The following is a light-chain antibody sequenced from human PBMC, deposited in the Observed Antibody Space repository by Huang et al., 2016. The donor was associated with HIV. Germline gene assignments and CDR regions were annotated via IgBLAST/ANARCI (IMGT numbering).Light chain of an antibody. Sequence: DIQMTQSPFSLSASVGDRVTITCRASHNIDTYLNWYHHKPGKAPNLLIFGASNLQSGVPSRFSGSGIGTDFTLSINSLQPEDSALYYCQQSHSSPWTFGQGTKVEIK. CDR2: GAS. J-gene: IGKJ1*01. CDR3: QQSHSSPWT. V-gene: IGKV1-39*01. CDR1: HNIDTY.